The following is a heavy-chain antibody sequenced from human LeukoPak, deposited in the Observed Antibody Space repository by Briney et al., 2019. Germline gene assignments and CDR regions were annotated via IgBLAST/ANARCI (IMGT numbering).Heavy chain of an antibody. CDR3: AKDLTAAGTLDY. CDR1: GFTFSSYA. Sequence: GGSLRLSCAASGFTFSSYAMHWVRQAPGKGLEWVAVISYDGSNKNYADSVKGRFTISRDNSKNTLYLQMNSLRAEDTAVYYCAKDLTAAGTLDYWSQGTLVTVSS. CDR2: ISYDGSNK. J-gene: IGHJ4*02. V-gene: IGHV3-30*04. D-gene: IGHD6-13*01.